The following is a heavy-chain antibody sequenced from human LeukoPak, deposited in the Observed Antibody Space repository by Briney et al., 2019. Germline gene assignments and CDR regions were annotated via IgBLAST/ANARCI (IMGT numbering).Heavy chain of an antibody. V-gene: IGHV1-46*01. CDR1: AYSFTTYY. J-gene: IGHJ4*02. D-gene: IGHD6-19*01. CDR2: IKPSGGST. CDR3: ARVHDSDWYFDY. Sequence: RKPSAYSFTTYYMHWVRQAPGQGLEWMGIIKPSGGSTSYAQKFQDRVTMTRDTSTSTVYMELSSLRSEDTAVYYCARVHDSDWYFDYWGQGTLVTVSS.